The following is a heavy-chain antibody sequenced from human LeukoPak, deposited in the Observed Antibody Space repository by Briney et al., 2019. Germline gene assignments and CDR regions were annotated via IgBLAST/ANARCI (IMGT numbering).Heavy chain of an antibody. Sequence: TSETLSLTCSVSGDSTIGYYWGWIRQPPGKGLEWIGNIYHSGSTYYNPSLKSRVTISEDRSKKQFSLNLSSVTAADTAVYYCARGTVGYYDSSDAFDIWGQGTMVTVSS. CDR3: ARGTVGYYDSSDAFDI. J-gene: IGHJ3*02. CDR2: IYHSGST. D-gene: IGHD3-22*01. CDR1: GDSTIGYY. V-gene: IGHV4-38-2*02.